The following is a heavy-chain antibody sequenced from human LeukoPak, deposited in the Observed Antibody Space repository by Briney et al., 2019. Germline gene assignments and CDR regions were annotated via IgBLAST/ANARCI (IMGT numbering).Heavy chain of an antibody. D-gene: IGHD6-6*01. V-gene: IGHV3-23*01. CDR3: AILYSSSPLDY. CDR2: ISGSGNST. CDR1: GFTFSSYA. J-gene: IGHJ4*02. Sequence: GGTLRLSCAASGFTFSSYAMNWVRQAPGKGLEWVSTISGSGNSTYYADSVKGRFTISRDNSKNTLYLQMNSLRAEDTAIYYCAILYSSSPLDYWDQGTLVTVSS.